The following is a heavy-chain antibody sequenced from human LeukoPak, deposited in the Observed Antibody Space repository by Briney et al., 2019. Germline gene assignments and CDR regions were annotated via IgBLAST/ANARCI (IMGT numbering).Heavy chain of an antibody. CDR2: ISYDGSNK. Sequence: GRSLRLSCAASGFTFSTYSMHWVRQAPGKGLEWVAVISYDGSNKFYADSVRGRFTISRDNSRNTLFLQMNSLRAEDTAVYYCARGHGYGSGTYCDYWGQGSLVTVSS. D-gene: IGHD3-10*01. V-gene: IGHV3-30*01. J-gene: IGHJ4*02. CDR3: ARGHGYGSGTYCDY. CDR1: GFTFSTYS.